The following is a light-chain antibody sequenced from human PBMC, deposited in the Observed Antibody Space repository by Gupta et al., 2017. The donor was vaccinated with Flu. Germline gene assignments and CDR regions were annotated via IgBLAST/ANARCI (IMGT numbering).Light chain of an antibody. Sequence: SYELTQPPSVSVSRGQTASITCSGDAFPKKYVYWYQQKSGQAPVLVIDDDTKRPSGIPERFSGSSSGNMDSLTISGAQVEDEADLYCFSRDSSGNHLLFGGGTKLTVL. V-gene: IGLV3-10*01. CDR1: AFPKKY. CDR3: FSRDSSGNHLL. J-gene: IGLJ3*02. CDR2: DDT.